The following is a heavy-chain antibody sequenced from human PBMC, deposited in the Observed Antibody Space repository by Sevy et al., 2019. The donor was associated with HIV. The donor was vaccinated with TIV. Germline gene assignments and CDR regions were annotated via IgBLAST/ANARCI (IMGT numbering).Heavy chain of an antibody. CDR2: ISPHNGDT. J-gene: IGHJ4*02. Sequence: ASVKVSCKVSGYTFSSYRIHWVRQAPGQGLEWMGWISPHNGDTNYAQKLQGRVTMITDTSTSTAYIELRSLRSDDTAVYYCARAYCSGGRCYSLAYWGQGTLVTVSS. V-gene: IGHV1-18*01. CDR1: GYTFSSYR. D-gene: IGHD2-15*01. CDR3: ARAYCSGGRCYSLAY.